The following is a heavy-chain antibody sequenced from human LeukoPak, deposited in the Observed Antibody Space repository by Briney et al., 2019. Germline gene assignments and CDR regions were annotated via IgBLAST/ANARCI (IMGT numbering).Heavy chain of an antibody. Sequence: PSETLSLTCTVSGGSISSDYWSWIRQPPGRGLEWIGYIYYSGSTNYNPSLESRVTISVDTSKNQFSLKLSSVTAADTAVYYCAKGSSWSGYNDAFDIWGQGTMVTVSS. CDR2: IYYSGST. J-gene: IGHJ3*02. CDR3: AKGSSWSGYNDAFDI. V-gene: IGHV4-59*01. CDR1: GGSISSDY. D-gene: IGHD3-3*01.